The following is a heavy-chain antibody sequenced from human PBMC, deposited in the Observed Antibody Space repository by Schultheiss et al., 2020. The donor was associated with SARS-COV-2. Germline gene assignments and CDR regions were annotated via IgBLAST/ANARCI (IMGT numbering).Heavy chain of an antibody. V-gene: IGHV3-30*03. CDR2: ISYDGSNK. Sequence: GGSLRLSCGASGFSFSDYYMSWIRQTPGKGLEWVAVISYDGSNKYYADSVKGRFTISRDNSKNTLYLQMNSLRAEDTAVYYCAREVNSSSSYYYYGMDVXG. J-gene: IGHJ6*01. D-gene: IGHD6-6*01. CDR3: AREVNSSSSYYYYGMDV. CDR1: GFSFSDYY.